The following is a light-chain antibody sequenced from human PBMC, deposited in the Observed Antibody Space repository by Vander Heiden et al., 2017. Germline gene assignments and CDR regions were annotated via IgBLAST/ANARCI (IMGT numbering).Light chain of an antibody. Sequence: EIVMTQSPATLSVSPGERATLSCRASQSVHINIAWYQQRPGQTPRLLIYAASARANGVPDRFSGSGSGTDFTLTISSLQSEDFAVYYCQQYNEWPPLYTFGPGTKLEIK. J-gene: IGKJ2*01. CDR3: QQYNEWPPLYT. V-gene: IGKV3-15*01. CDR1: QSVHIN. CDR2: AAS.